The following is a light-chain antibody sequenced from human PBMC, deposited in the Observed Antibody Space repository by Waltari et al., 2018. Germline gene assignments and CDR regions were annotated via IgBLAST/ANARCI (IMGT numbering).Light chain of an antibody. CDR3: CSFAGSSISMV. CDR2: EVR. V-gene: IGLV2-23*02. CDR1: SRDVGRYNL. Sequence: QSALTQPASVSGSPGQSITVSSTGTSRDVGRYNLVSWYQQHPGKAPKLIIYEVRGRPSGVSDRFSGSKAGNTASLTISGLQAEDEGDYYCCSFAGSSISMVFGGGTKLTVL. J-gene: IGLJ2*01.